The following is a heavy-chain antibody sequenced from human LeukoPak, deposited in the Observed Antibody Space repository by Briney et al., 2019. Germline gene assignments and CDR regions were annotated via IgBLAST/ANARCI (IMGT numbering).Heavy chain of an antibody. D-gene: IGHD2-21*01. CDR3: ARGDCSGSICYSPMDV. CDR2: IYRSGST. J-gene: IGHJ6*03. CDR1: GYSINSGYY. V-gene: IGHV4-38-2*02. Sequence: SETLSLTCTVSGYSINSGYYWVWIRQPPGKGLEWIGSIYRSGSTNYNPSLKSRVTISVDTSKNQFSLKVSSVAAADTAVYYCARGDCSGSICYSPMDVWGTGTTVTVSS.